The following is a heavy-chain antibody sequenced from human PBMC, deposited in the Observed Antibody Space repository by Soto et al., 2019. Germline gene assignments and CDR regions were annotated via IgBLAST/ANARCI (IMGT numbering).Heavy chain of an antibody. V-gene: IGHV1-69*06. J-gene: IGHJ1*01. Sequence: QVQLVQSGAEVKNPGSSVKVSCKTSGFTFNVYGIHWVRQAPGQGLEWMGGLIPIYDAPYYAQKFQGRVTITADKSTTTVHLELSSLRSEDTAVYFSVRGYCTTSPCSGDFQFWGQGTLVTVSS. CDR3: VRGYCTTSPCSGDFQF. CDR1: GFTFNVYG. CDR2: LIPIYDAP. D-gene: IGHD2-15*01.